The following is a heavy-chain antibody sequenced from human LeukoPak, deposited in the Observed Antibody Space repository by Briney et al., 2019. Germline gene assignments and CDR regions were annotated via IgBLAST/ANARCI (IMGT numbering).Heavy chain of an antibody. CDR2: IIPIFGTA. J-gene: IGHJ6*02. Sequence: RASVKGSCKASVGTFSSYAISWVRQTPGQGLEWMGGIIPIFGTANYAQKFQGRVTITADESTSTAYMELSSLRSEDTAVYYCASSPYYYGMDVWGQGTTVTVSS. CDR3: ASSPYYYGMDV. V-gene: IGHV1-69*13. CDR1: VGTFSSYA.